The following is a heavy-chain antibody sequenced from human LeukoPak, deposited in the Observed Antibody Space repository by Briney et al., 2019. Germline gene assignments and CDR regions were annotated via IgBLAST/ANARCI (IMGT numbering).Heavy chain of an antibody. CDR3: ASRPNYDSSGYPPNDY. Sequence: SETLSLTCAVYGGSFSGYYWSWIRQPPGKGLEWIGEINHSGSTNYNPSLKSRVTISVDTSKNQFSLKLSSVTAADTAVYYCASRPNYDSSGYPPNDYWGQGTLVTVSS. V-gene: IGHV4-34*01. J-gene: IGHJ4*02. CDR2: INHSGST. CDR1: GGSFSGYY. D-gene: IGHD3-22*01.